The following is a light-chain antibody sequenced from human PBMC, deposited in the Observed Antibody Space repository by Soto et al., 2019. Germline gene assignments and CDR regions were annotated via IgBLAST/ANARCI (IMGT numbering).Light chain of an antibody. Sequence: QSVLTQPASVSGSPGQSITISCTGTGTDIGGYNYVSWYQQHPGRAPKLIIYEVFYRPSGISSRFSGSKSGNTATLTIAGLQGADEADYYCSSYRSTSPYVFGTGTKVTVL. CDR2: EVF. CDR1: GTDIGGYNY. J-gene: IGLJ1*01. CDR3: SSYRSTSPYV. V-gene: IGLV2-14*01.